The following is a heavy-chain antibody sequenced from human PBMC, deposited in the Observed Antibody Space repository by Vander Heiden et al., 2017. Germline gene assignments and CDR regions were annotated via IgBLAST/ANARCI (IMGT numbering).Heavy chain of an antibody. D-gene: IGHD3-10*01. V-gene: IGHV3-48*02. CDR1: GFGFPGYS. CDR3: ARDSGGGMDV. Sequence: ELVESGGGLAQPGGSLRLSCVASGFGFPGYSMNWVRQAPGKGLEWVSYSSISGSAIHYADSVKGRFTISRDNAKNSLFLHMDSLRDEDTAVYYCARDSGGGMDVWGRGTTVTVSS. J-gene: IGHJ6*02. CDR2: SSISGSAI.